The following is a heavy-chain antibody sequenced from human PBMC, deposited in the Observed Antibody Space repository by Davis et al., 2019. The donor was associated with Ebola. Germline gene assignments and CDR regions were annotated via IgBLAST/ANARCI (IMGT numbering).Heavy chain of an antibody. Sequence: ASVQVSCKASGCTFSSYGFSWVRQAPAHGLEGMGWISAYNGNSNYAQKLQGRDTMTTDTSTSIAYMELRSLRSDDTAVYYCARGNGMDVWGQGTTVTVSS. CDR3: ARGNGMDV. CDR1: GCTFSSYG. J-gene: IGHJ6*02. CDR2: ISAYNGNS. V-gene: IGHV1-18*01.